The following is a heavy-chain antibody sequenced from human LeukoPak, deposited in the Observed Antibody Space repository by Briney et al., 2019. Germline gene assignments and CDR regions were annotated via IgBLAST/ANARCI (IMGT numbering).Heavy chain of an antibody. CDR2: LYSAGST. Sequence: GGSLRLSCAASGFTFSSNHMSWVRQTPGKGLEWVSILYSAGSTFYADSVKGRFTISRDNSKNTLYLQMNSLRAEDTAIYYCATSSGGYGDYVFDFWGQGTLVTVSS. J-gene: IGHJ4*02. V-gene: IGHV3-53*01. CDR3: ATSSGGYGDYVFDF. D-gene: IGHD4-17*01. CDR1: GFTFSSNH.